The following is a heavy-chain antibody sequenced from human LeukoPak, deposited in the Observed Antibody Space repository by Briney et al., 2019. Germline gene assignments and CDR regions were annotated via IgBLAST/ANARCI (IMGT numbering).Heavy chain of an antibody. D-gene: IGHD6-13*01. CDR2: ISGSGGST. CDR1: GFTFSSYA. Sequence: PGGSLRLSCAASGFTFSSYAMSWVRQAPGKGLEWVSAISGSGGSTYYADSVKGRFTISRDNSRNTLYLQMNSLRAEDTAVYYCAKARSSWQYYFDYWGQGTLVTVSS. CDR3: AKARSSWQYYFDY. V-gene: IGHV3-23*01. J-gene: IGHJ4*02.